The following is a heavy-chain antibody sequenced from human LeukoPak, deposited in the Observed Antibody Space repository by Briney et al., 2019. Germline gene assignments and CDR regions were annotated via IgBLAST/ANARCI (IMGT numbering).Heavy chain of an antibody. V-gene: IGHV3-21*01. Sequence: GGSLRLSCAASGFAFGAYTMNWVRQAPGKGLEWVSCIFSRSESIFYADSVKGRFTISRDNAKNSLYLQMDSLRAEDTAVYYCARDFLHSSTSRPFDYWGQGTLVTVSS. CDR1: GFAFGAYT. CDR2: IFSRSESI. CDR3: ARDFLHSSTSRPFDY. J-gene: IGHJ4*02. D-gene: IGHD2-2*01.